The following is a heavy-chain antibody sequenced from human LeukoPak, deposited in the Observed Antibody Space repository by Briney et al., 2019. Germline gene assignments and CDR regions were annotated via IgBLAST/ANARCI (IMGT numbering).Heavy chain of an antibody. CDR2: IYGGGRP. V-gene: IGHV3-53*01. CDR1: GFIVSSNY. Sequence: GGSLRLSRAASGFIVSSNYMNWVRQAPGKGLEWVSVIYGGGRPYYADSVKGRFTISRDNSKKALYLQMNSLRAEYTAVYYFARYYYVSSGHPYYFDYWGQGTVVTVSS. CDR3: ARYYYVSSGHPYYFDY. D-gene: IGHD3-22*01. J-gene: IGHJ4*02.